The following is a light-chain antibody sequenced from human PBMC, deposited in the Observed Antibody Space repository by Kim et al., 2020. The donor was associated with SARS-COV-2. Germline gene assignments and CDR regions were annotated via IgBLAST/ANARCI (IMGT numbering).Light chain of an antibody. CDR1: SSNIGTNP. J-gene: IGLJ3*02. Sequence: QSVLTQPPSASGTPGQRVTISCSGTSSNIGTNPVDWYQHLPGTAPKLLIYGHNLRPSGVPDRFSGSKSGTSASLAISGLQSEDEADYYCAAWDDSLNARVFGGGTKLAVL. V-gene: IGLV1-44*01. CDR2: GHN. CDR3: AAWDDSLNARV.